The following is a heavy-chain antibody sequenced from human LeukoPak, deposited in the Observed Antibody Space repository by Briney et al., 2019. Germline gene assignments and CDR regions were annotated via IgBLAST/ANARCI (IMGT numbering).Heavy chain of an antibody. D-gene: IGHD3-16*01. J-gene: IGHJ4*02. Sequence: GGSLRLSCAASGFTVSSNYMTWVRQAPGKGLEWVSVIYGGDSTYYADSVKGRFTISRDNSKNTLYLQMNSLRAEDTAVYYCAGEVAASGLGYFDYWGQGTLVTVSS. CDR1: GFTVSSNY. V-gene: IGHV3-66*01. CDR2: IYGGDST. CDR3: AGEVAASGLGYFDY.